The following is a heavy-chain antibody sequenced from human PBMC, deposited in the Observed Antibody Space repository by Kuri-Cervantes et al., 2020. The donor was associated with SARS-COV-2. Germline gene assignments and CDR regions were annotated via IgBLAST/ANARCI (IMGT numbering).Heavy chain of an antibody. D-gene: IGHD4-17*01. CDR2: IKSKTDGGTT. V-gene: IGHV3-15*07. CDR3: TTAPDYGDYVGPDY. Sequence: GESLKISCAASGFTFKSYAMNWVRQAPGKGLEWVGRIKSKTDGGTTDYAAPVKGRFTISRDDSKNTLYLQMNSLKTEDTAVYYCTTAPDYGDYVGPDYWGQGTLVTVSS. CDR1: GFTFKSYA. J-gene: IGHJ4*02.